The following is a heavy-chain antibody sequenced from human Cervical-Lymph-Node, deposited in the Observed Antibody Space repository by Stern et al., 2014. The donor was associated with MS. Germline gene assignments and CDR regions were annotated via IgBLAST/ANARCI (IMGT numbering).Heavy chain of an antibody. J-gene: IGHJ4*02. CDR3: ARRDGTSSRNGFAY. CDR1: GGRVSSYR. CDR2: ITPIFGPA. D-gene: IGHD6-13*01. V-gene: IGHV1-69*01. Sequence: QVQLGQSGAEVKKPGASVKVSCKTSGGRVSSYRLNWVRQAPGQGLERMGEITPIFGPANYAQKFQGRVTISADESTDTGYMEVTSLTSDDTAVYYCARRDGTSSRNGFAYWGQGTLVTVSS.